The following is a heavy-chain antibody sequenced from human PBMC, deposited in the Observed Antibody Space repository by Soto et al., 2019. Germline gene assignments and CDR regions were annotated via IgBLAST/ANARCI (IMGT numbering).Heavy chain of an antibody. D-gene: IGHD6-6*01. V-gene: IGHV4-39*01. Sequence: SETLSLTCTVSGGSISSSSYYWGWIRQPPGKGLEWIGSIYYSGSTYYNPSLKSRVTISVDTSKNQFSLKLSSVTAADTAVYYCARSRIAARRYYYCGMDVWGQGTTVTVSS. CDR3: ARSRIAARRYYYCGMDV. J-gene: IGHJ6*02. CDR1: GGSISSSSYY. CDR2: IYYSGST.